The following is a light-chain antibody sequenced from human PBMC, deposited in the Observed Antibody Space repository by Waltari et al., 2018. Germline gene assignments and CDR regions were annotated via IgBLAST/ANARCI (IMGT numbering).Light chain of an antibody. CDR3: SSYTTSDVVV. CDR2: DVT. Sequence: QSALTQPASVSGSPGQSITISCTGSNSHVGPYNYFSWYQQYPGKAPKLVIHDVTSRPSGTSYRFSDSKSGNTASLTISGLQAEDEADYYCSSYTTSDVVVFGGGTKVTVL. V-gene: IGLV2-14*03. J-gene: IGLJ2*01. CDR1: NSHVGPYNY.